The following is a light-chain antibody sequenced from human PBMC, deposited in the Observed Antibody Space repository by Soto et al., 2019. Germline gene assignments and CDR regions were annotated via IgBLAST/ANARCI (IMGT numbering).Light chain of an antibody. CDR2: AAS. J-gene: IGKJ3*01. Sequence: DIQLTQSPSSLSASVGDRVTITCRASQSISYFLNWYQQKPGKAPKLLIYAASSLQSGVPSRFSGSGSGTDFTLTISSLQPEDFATYYCQQANSFPFTFGPGTKVDIK. V-gene: IGKV1-12*02. CDR1: QSISYF. CDR3: QQANSFPFT.